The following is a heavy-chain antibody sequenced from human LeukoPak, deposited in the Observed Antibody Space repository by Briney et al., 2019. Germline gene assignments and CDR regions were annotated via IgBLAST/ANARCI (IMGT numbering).Heavy chain of an antibody. D-gene: IGHD3-22*01. CDR1: GGSISSSSYY. Sequence: SETLSLTCTVSGGSISSSSYYWGWIRQPPGKGLEWIGSIYYSGSIYYNPSLKSRVTISVDTSKNQFSLKLSSVTAADTAVYYCARTVMYYYDSSAGNWFDPWGQGTLVTVSS. CDR2: IYYSGSI. V-gene: IGHV4-39*01. J-gene: IGHJ5*02. CDR3: ARTVMYYYDSSAGNWFDP.